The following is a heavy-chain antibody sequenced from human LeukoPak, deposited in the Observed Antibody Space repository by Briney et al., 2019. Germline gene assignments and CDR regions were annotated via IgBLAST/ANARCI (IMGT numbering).Heavy chain of an antibody. CDR3: AKSCCCGGSSYTSIDS. D-gene: IGHD2-15*01. V-gene: IGHV3-23*01. CDR2: ISGSGGIT. CDR1: GFTFNSYA. Sequence: GGSLRLSCAASGFTFNSYAMSWVRQAPGKGLEWVSAISGSGGITHYADSVKGRFTVSRDNPNNTLSLQMNNLRAEDKAVDYYAKSCCCGGSSYTSIDSWGQGTLVTVSS. J-gene: IGHJ4*02.